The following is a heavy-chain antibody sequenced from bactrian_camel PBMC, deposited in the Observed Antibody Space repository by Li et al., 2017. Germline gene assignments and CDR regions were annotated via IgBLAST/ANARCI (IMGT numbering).Heavy chain of an antibody. CDR3: SFKCNSGGGLFVFEDTF. V-gene: IGHV3S53*01. J-gene: IGHJ4*01. Sequence: HVQLVESGGGSVQAGGSLRLSCAASGDAYSSACMGWFRQAPGKERELVSQVLTDGSTHYAQSVKGRFIFSQDNAKNTVNLQMNSLKPEDAAMYYCSFKCNSGGGLFVFEDTFWGRGTQVTVS. CDR2: VLTDGST. CDR1: GDAYSSAC. D-gene: IGHD1*01.